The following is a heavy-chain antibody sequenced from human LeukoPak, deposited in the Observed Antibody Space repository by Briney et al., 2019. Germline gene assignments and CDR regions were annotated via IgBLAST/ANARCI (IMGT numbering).Heavy chain of an antibody. J-gene: IGHJ5*02. CDR1: GFTFSSYW. Sequence: GGSLRLSCAASGFTFSSYWMSWVRQAPGKGLEWVANIKQDGSEKYYVDTVKGRFTISRDNAKNSLYLQMNTLRAEDTAVYYCARVEDLYGFWSGYQYNWFDPWGQGTLVTVSS. CDR3: ARVEDLYGFWSGYQYNWFDP. V-gene: IGHV3-7*01. CDR2: IKQDGSEK. D-gene: IGHD3-3*01.